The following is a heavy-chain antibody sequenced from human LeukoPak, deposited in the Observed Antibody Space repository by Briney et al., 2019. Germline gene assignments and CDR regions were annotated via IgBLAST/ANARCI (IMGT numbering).Heavy chain of an antibody. J-gene: IGHJ4*02. CDR1: GFTSSTYA. D-gene: IGHD4-23*01. CDR2: ITGDSAYI. Sequence: GGSLRLSCAASGFTSSTYAMNWVRQAPGEGLKWVSCITGDSAYIYYADSVKGRFTISRDNAKNSLYLQMNSLRAEDTAVYYCARIYGGKGGNFDYWGQGTLVTVSS. CDR3: ARIYGGKGGNFDY. V-gene: IGHV3-21*01.